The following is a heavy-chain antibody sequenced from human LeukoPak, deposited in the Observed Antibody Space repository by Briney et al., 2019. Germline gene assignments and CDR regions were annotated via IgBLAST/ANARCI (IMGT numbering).Heavy chain of an antibody. J-gene: IGHJ3*02. Sequence: GASVKVSCQASGYTFIAKYMHWVRQAPGQGLEWMGWINPNSGGTNYAPEFQGRVIMTRDTSISTAYMEMRRLRSDDTAVYYCAITSWARLNAFDIWGQGTVVTVSP. CDR3: AITSWARLNAFDI. D-gene: IGHD5-12*01. CDR1: GYTFIAKY. V-gene: IGHV1-2*02. CDR2: INPNSGGT.